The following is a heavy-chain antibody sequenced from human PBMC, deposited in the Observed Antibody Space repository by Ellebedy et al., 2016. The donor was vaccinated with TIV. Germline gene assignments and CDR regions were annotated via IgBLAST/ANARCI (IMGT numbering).Heavy chain of an antibody. CDR3: ARSFDGYNSNAFDI. Sequence: MPSETLSLTCTVSGGSISTTNYYWGWIRQPPGEGLEWIGTIYYSGSTYYNPSLKSRVTISVDTSKNQFSLKLGSVTAADTAIYYCARSFDGYNSNAFDIWGQGTMVTVSS. CDR1: GGSISTTNYY. J-gene: IGHJ3*02. D-gene: IGHD5-24*01. V-gene: IGHV4-39*01. CDR2: IYYSGST.